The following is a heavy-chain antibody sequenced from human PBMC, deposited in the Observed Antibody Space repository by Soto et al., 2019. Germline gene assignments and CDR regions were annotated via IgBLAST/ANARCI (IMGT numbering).Heavy chain of an antibody. Sequence: GGSLRLSCAASGFTFSSYAMHWVRQAPGKGLAWVAVISYDGSNKFYADSVKGRFTISRDNSKSTLYLQMNSLRAEDTAVYYCAKGVPGIAVAGTGYFQHWGQGTLVTVSS. D-gene: IGHD6-19*01. V-gene: IGHV3-30-3*01. CDR3: AKGVPGIAVAGTGYFQH. CDR2: ISYDGSNK. J-gene: IGHJ1*01. CDR1: GFTFSSYA.